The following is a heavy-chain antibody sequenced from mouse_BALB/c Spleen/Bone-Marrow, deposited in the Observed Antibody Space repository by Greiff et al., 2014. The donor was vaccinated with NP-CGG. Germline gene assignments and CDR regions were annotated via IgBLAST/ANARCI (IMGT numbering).Heavy chain of an antibody. Sequence: EVHLVESGGGLVQPGGSRKLSRAASGFTFSSVGMHWVRQAPEKGLEWVAYIGSGSNIIFYADIVKGRFTISRDNPKNTLFLQMTSLWSEDTAMYYCTRGGNWDDFDVWGAGTTVTVSS. V-gene: IGHV5-17*02. CDR3: TRGGNWDDFDV. D-gene: IGHD4-1*01. CDR2: IGSGSNII. J-gene: IGHJ1*01. CDR1: GFTFSSVG.